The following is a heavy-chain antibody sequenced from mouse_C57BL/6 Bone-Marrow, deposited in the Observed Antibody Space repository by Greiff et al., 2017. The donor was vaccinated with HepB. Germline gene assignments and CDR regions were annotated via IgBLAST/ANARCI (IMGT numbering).Heavy chain of an antibody. Sequence: VQRVESGAELVRPGASVTLSCKASGYTFTDYEMHWVKQTPVHGLEWIGAIDPETGGTAYNQKFKGKAILTADKSSSTAYMELRSLTSEDSAVYYCTRSDTTVVVFDYWGQGTTLTVSS. CDR3: TRSDTTVVVFDY. CDR2: IDPETGGT. V-gene: IGHV1-15*01. CDR1: GYTFTDYE. D-gene: IGHD1-1*01. J-gene: IGHJ2*01.